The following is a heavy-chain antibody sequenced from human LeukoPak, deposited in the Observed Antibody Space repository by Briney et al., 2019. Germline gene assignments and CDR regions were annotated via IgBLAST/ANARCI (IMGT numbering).Heavy chain of an antibody. CDR2: ISGSGGST. D-gene: IGHD6-19*01. V-gene: IGHV3-23*01. J-gene: IGHJ4*02. Sequence: PGGSLRLSCAASGFTFSSYAMGWVRQAPGKGLEWVSAISGSGGSTYYADSVKGRFTISRDNSKNTLYLQMNSLRAEDTAVYYCARSPWSARGSNIAVFYWGQGTLVTVSS. CDR3: ARSPWSARGSNIAVFY. CDR1: GFTFSSYA.